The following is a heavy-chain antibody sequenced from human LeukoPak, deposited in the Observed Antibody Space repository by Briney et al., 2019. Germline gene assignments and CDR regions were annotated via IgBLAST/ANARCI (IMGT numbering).Heavy chain of an antibody. CDR2: TSGSGDST. Sequence: GGSLRLSCAASGFTFSSYGMSWARQAPGKGLEWGSSTSGSGDSTYYADSVKGRFTISRDNSKNTLYLQMNSLRAEDTAVYYCAKDRGGSSWSQVFDYWGQGNLVTVSS. CDR3: AKDRGGSSWSQVFDY. CDR1: GFTFSSYG. D-gene: IGHD6-13*01. V-gene: IGHV3-23*01. J-gene: IGHJ4*02.